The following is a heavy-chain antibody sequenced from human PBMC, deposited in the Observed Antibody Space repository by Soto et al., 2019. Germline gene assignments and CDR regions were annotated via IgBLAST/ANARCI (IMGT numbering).Heavy chain of an antibody. CDR3: ARATEMVDFDF. CDR1: GYSFIGNY. Sequence: AASVKVSCKXSGYSFIGNYIHWFRQVPGQGLEWMGWINPNNGDTSYAQRFQGWVTLTRDTSINTAYVQVSRLTSDETAMYYCARATEMVDFDFWGQGTVVTVST. CDR2: INPNNGDT. D-gene: IGHD2-8*01. V-gene: IGHV1-2*04. J-gene: IGHJ4*02.